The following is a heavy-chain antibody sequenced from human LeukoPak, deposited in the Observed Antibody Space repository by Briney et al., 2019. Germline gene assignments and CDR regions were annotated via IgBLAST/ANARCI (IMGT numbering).Heavy chain of an antibody. CDR3: ARDFGESYREGYFDL. Sequence: PSETLSLTCAVSGYSISSGYYWGWIRQPPGKGLEWIGSIYHGGSTYYNPSLKSRVTISVDTSKNQFSLKLSSVTAADTAVYYCARDFGESYREGYFDLWGRGTLVTVSS. CDR2: IYHGGST. J-gene: IGHJ2*01. CDR1: GYSISSGYY. V-gene: IGHV4-38-2*02. D-gene: IGHD3-10*01.